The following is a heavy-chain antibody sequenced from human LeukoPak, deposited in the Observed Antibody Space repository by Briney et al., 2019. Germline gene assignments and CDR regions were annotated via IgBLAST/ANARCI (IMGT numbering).Heavy chain of an antibody. CDR2: IAYRGST. CDR1: VGSLSSGGYY. Sequence: SETLSLTCTVSVGSLSSGGYYWRWIRQHPGKGLEWIGYIAYRGSTNYTPSRKSRVTISVVTSKHQFSMKMSSETAADTAVYFCARDHDSSGWWFGPWGQGTLVTVSA. V-gene: IGHV4-31*03. CDR3: ARDHDSSGWWFGP. D-gene: IGHD3-22*01. J-gene: IGHJ5*02.